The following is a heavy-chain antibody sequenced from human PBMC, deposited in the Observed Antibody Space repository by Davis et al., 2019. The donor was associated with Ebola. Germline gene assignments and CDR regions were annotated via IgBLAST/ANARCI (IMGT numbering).Heavy chain of an antibody. V-gene: IGHV3-30-3*01. J-gene: IGHJ3*02. CDR1: GFIFSTHT. CDR2: IGSDGINT. D-gene: IGHD3-10*01. Sequence: SLKISCASSGFIFSTHTMHWVRQAPGKGLEWVAVIGSDGINTVYADSVKGRFTISRDNSENTLYLQMNSLTTADTAIYYCARAGYYFQKTDYHGLRAFDMWGQGTMVTAPS. CDR3: ARAGYYFQKTDYHGLRAFDM.